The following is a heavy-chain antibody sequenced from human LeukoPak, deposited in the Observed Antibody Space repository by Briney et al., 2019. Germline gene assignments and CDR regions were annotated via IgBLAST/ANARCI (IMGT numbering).Heavy chain of an antibody. D-gene: IGHD3-10*01. J-gene: IGHJ4*02. Sequence: PGGSLRLSCAASGFTLSDHYMDWVRQAPGKGLEWVGRTRNKVNSHTTEYEASVKGRFTISRDDSKNSLHLQMNSLKTEDTAVYYCVAMIRGVGYWGQGTLVTVSS. V-gene: IGHV3-72*01. CDR1: GFTLSDHY. CDR3: VAMIRGVGY. CDR2: TRNKVNSHTT.